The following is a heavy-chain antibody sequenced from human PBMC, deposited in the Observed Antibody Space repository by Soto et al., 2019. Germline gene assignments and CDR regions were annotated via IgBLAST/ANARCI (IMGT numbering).Heavy chain of an antibody. CDR3: ARRWGPTFDF. Sequence: TLSLTCTVSGGSISSYYWSWIRQPPGKGLEWIGYIFYSGSTNYNPSLKSRVTISVDTSKNQFSLKLSSVTAADTAVYFCARRWGPTFDFWGQGTLVTVSS. J-gene: IGHJ4*02. D-gene: IGHD1-26*01. CDR2: IFYSGST. CDR1: GGSISSYY. V-gene: IGHV4-59*01.